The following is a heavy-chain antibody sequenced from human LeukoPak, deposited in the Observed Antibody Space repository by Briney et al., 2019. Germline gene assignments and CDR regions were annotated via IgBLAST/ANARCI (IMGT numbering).Heavy chain of an antibody. CDR1: GYTFTSYG. Sequence: ASVKVSCKASGYTFTSYGISWVRQAPGQGLEWMGWISAYNGNTNYAQKLQGRVTMTTDTSTSTAYMELRSLRSDDTAVYYCARESLDYYDSSGYYLWGQETLVTVSS. J-gene: IGHJ5*02. D-gene: IGHD3-22*01. CDR3: ARESLDYYDSSGYYL. V-gene: IGHV1-18*01. CDR2: ISAYNGNT.